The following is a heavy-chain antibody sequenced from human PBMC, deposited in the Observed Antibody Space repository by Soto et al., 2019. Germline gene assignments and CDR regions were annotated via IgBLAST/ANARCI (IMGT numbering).Heavy chain of an antibody. D-gene: IGHD1-20*01. CDR1: GFTFSVYA. CDR2: ISGTGGST. CDR3: AKDRYNLNPQALDF. J-gene: IGHJ4*02. Sequence: EVQLIESGGGLVQPGGSLRLSCAASGFTFSVYAMSWVRQAPGKGLEWVSGISGTGGSTSYADSVKGRFTISRDNSKNTLSLQMDSLRADDTAVYYCAKDRYNLNPQALDFWGRGTLGTVSS. V-gene: IGHV3-23*01.